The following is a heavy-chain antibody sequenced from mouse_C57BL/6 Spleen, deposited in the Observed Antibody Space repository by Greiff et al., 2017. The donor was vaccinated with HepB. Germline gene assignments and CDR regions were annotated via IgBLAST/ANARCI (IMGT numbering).Heavy chain of an antibody. CDR1: GFTFSDFY. D-gene: IGHD2-2*01. Sequence: DVKLVESGGGLVQSGRSLRLSCATSGFTFSDFYMEWVRQAPGKGLEWIAASRNKANDYTTEYSASVKGRFIVSRDTSQSILYLQMNALRAEDTAIYYCARDATYGYDGGWFAYWGQGTLVTVSA. CDR2: SRNKANDYTT. CDR3: ARDATYGYDGGWFAY. V-gene: IGHV7-1*01. J-gene: IGHJ3*01.